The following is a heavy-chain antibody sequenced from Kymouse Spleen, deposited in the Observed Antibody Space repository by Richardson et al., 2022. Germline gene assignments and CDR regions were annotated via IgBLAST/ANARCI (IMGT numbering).Heavy chain of an antibody. V-gene: IGHV3-30*18. CDR3: AKGGATMVRGVIEGYYYYGMDV. D-gene: IGHD3-10*01. J-gene: IGHJ6*02. CDR1: GFTFSSYG. CDR2: ISYDGSNK. Sequence: QVQLVESGGGVVQPGRSLRLSCAASGFTFSSYGMHWVRQAPGKGLEWVAVISYDGSNKYYADSVKGRFTISRDNSKNTLYLQMNSLRAEDTAVYYCAKGGATMVRGVIEGYYYYGMDVWGQGTTVTVSS.